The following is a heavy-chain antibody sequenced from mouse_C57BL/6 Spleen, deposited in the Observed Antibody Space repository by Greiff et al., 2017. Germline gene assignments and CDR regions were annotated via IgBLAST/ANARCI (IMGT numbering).Heavy chain of an antibody. V-gene: IGHV1-69*01. J-gene: IGHJ3*01. D-gene: IGHD2-5*01. CDR2: IDPSDSYT. Sequence: QVQLQQPGAELVMPGASVKLSCKASGYTFTSYWMHWVKQRPGQGLEWIGEIDPSDSYTNYNQKFKGKATLTVAKSSSTAYMQLSSLTSEDSAVYYCAGGVDSNYAAGFAYWGQGTLVTVSA. CDR1: GYTFTSYW. CDR3: AGGVDSNYAAGFAY.